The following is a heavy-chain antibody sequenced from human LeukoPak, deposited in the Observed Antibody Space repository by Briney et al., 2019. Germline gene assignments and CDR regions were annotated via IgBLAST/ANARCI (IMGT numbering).Heavy chain of an antibody. V-gene: IGHV1-18*01. CDR1: GYTFSSYG. CDR2: ITAYNGNT. J-gene: IGHJ4*02. CDR3: ARDSDCSGGSCHFDY. D-gene: IGHD2-15*01. Sequence: GASVKVSCKPSGYTFSSYGVTWVRQAPGQGLEWMGWITAYNGNTKYAQKLQGRVTMTTVTSTSTAYMELRSLRSDDTAVYYCARDSDCSGGSCHFDYWGQGTLSPSPQ.